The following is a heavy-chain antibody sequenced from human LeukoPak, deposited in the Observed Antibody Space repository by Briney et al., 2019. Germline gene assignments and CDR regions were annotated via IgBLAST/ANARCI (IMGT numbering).Heavy chain of an antibody. D-gene: IGHD6-13*01. V-gene: IGHV3-48*04. J-gene: IGHJ4*02. Sequence: GSLRLSCAASGFTFSSYSMNWIRQAPGKGLEWVSYISTSGSPVYYADSVKGRFTTSRDNAKNSLYLQMNSLRADDTAVYYCARPMTSSSWYSDYWGQGTLVTVS. CDR3: ARPMTSSSWYSDY. CDR2: ISTSGSPV. CDR1: GFTFSSYS.